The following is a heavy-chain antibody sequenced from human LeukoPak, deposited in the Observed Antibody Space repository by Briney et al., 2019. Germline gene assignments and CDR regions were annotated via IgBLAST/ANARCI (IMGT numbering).Heavy chain of an antibody. CDR2: ISYDASNK. V-gene: IGHV3-30*03. D-gene: IGHD6-13*01. Sequence: GGSLRLSCAASGFTFNSYAMHWVRQAPGKGLEWVAVISYDASNKYYVDSVKGRFTISRDNSKNTLYLQMNSLRPEDTAVYYCATSWYASDYWGQGTLVTVSS. CDR1: GFTFNSYA. CDR3: ATSWYASDY. J-gene: IGHJ4*02.